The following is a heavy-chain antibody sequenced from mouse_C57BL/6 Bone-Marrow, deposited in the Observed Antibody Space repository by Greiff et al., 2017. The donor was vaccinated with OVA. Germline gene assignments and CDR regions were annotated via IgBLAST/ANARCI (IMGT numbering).Heavy chain of an antibody. J-gene: IGHJ1*03. D-gene: IGHD6-1*01. CDR1: GFTFSDYG. V-gene: IGHV5-17*01. Sequence: EVPLVESGGGLVKPGGSLKLSCAASGFTFSDYGMHWVRQAPEKGLAWVAYISSGRSTIYYADTVKGRFTLSRDNAKNNLFLQMTSRRSEDTAMYYCSRINHWYFDVWGTGTTVTVSS. CDR2: ISSGRSTI. CDR3: SRINHWYFDV.